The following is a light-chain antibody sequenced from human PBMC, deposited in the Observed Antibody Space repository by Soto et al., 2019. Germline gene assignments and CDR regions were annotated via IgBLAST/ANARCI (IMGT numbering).Light chain of an antibody. CDR2: GAS. J-gene: IGKJ5*01. CDR1: ETISSF. CDR3: QQNYNIPIT. V-gene: IGKV1-39*01. Sequence: DLQMTQSPSSLSASVGDRVTITCRASETISSFLNWYQQKPGKAPELLIYGASTLQSGVPSRFSGSGSGREFTLTISSPRPEDSAIYYCQQNYNIPITFGQGTRLEIK.